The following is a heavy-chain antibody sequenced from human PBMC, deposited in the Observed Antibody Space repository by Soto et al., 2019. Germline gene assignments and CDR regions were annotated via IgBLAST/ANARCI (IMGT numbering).Heavy chain of an antibody. CDR3: AKDLTRQLAYWLDP. Sequence: ASVKVSCKASGFSFTGYYIHWLRQAPGQGLEWMGWINAHSGGTEYAQKFQGRVTLTRDTSIATAYLTLTSLTSDDTTLYYCAKDLTRQLAYWLDPWGQGTQVTVSS. V-gene: IGHV1-2*02. J-gene: IGHJ5*02. CDR2: INAHSGGT. D-gene: IGHD6-6*01. CDR1: GFSFTGYY.